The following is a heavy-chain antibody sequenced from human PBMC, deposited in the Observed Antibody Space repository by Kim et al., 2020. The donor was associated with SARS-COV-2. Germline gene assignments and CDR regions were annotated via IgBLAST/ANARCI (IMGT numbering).Heavy chain of an antibody. Sequence: SVKVSCKASGGTFSSYAISWVRQAPGQGLEWMGGIIPIFGTANYAQKFQGRVTITADESTSTAYMELSSLRSEDTAVYYCARVVVVVPAAPDYYYGMDVWGQGTTVTVSS. V-gene: IGHV1-69*13. D-gene: IGHD2-2*01. CDR2: IIPIFGTA. J-gene: IGHJ6*02. CDR3: ARVVVVVPAAPDYYYGMDV. CDR1: GGTFSSYA.